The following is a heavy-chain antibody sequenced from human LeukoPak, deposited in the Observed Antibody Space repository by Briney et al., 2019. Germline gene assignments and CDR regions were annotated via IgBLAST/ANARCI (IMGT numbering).Heavy chain of an antibody. CDR1: GGSISSRSYD. V-gene: IGHV4-39*02. Sequence: PSDSLSLAWTVSGGSISSRSYDWAWIRQPPGRGLEWFVSIYYSGSTYYNPSLKSLVTISVDTSKSHFSLSLTSVTAADTAVYYCARRTFYYDSSGGNWFDPWGQGTLVTVSS. J-gene: IGHJ5*02. D-gene: IGHD3-22*01. CDR3: ARRTFYYDSSGGNWFDP. CDR2: IYYSGST.